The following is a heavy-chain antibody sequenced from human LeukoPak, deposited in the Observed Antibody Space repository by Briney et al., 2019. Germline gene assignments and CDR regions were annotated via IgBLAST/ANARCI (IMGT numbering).Heavy chain of an antibody. Sequence: ASVKVSCKASGGTFSSYAISWVRQAPGQGLEWMGGIIPIFGTANCAQKFQGRVTITTDESTSTAYMELSSRRSEDTAVYYSARERYGYLYYFDYWGQGTLVTVSS. V-gene: IGHV1-69*05. CDR1: GGTFSSYA. J-gene: IGHJ4*02. CDR2: IIPIFGTA. D-gene: IGHD5-18*01. CDR3: ARERYGYLYYFDY.